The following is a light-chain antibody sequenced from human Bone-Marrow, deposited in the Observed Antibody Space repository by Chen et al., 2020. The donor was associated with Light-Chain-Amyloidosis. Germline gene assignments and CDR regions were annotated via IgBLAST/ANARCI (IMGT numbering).Light chain of an antibody. CDR2: EAK. J-gene: IGLJ3*02. CDR3: CSYAGRGKM. Sequence: QSALTQPASVSGSPGQSITISCTGSSSDVGTYNLVSWYQHHPGKAPKLIIYEAKKRPSGVSNLFSGSRSGYTASLTISGLQAEDEADYYCCSYAGRGKMFGGGTKLTVL. V-gene: IGLV2-23*01. CDR1: SSDVGTYNL.